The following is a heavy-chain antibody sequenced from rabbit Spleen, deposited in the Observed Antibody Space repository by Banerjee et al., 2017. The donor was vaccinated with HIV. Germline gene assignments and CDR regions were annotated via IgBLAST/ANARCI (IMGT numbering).Heavy chain of an antibody. D-gene: IGHD4-1*01. CDR2: MDGGWSGNT. CDR1: GFSFSSGYY. J-gene: IGHJ4*01. Sequence: QEQLVESRGDLVKPGASLTLTCTASGFSFSSGYYMCWVRQAPGKGLEWIGCMDGGWSGNTYYANWAKGRFTISKTSSTTVTLQMTSLTVADTATYFCARVSETSGWGEDLWGPGTLVTVS. CDR3: ARVSETSGWGEDL. V-gene: IGHV1S45*01.